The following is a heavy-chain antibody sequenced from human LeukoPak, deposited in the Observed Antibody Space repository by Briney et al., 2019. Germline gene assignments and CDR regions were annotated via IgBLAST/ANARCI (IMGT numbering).Heavy chain of an antibody. CDR2: INPNSGGT. V-gene: IGHV1-2*02. CDR1: GYTFTGNY. D-gene: IGHD2-2*01. CDR3: AREVVLVPAATEAFDAFDI. J-gene: IGHJ3*02. Sequence: ASVKVPCKASGYTFTGNYIHWVRQAPGQGLEWMGWINPNSGGTNYAQKFQGRVTMTRDTSISTAYMELSRLRSDDTAFYYCAREVVLVPAATEAFDAFDIWGQGTMVTVSS.